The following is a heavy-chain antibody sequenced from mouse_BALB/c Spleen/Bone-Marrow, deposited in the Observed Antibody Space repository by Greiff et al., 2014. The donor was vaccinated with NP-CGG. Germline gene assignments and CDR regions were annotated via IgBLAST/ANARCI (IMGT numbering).Heavy chain of an antibody. Sequence: EVKLVESGAELVKPGASVKLSCTASGFNIKDTYMYWVKQRPEQGLEWIGRIDPANGNTKYDPKFQGKATITADTSSNTAYLQLSSLTSEDTAVYYCAYGSSYDYFDYWGQGTTLTVSS. J-gene: IGHJ2*01. CDR1: GFNIKDTY. CDR2: IDPANGNT. D-gene: IGHD1-1*01. CDR3: AYGSSYDYFDY. V-gene: IGHV14-3*02.